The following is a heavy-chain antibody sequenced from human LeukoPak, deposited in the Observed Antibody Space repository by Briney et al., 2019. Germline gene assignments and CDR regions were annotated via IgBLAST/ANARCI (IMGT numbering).Heavy chain of an antibody. J-gene: IGHJ4*02. CDR3: ARGPRYSFGSAFDY. CDR1: GFSFSGYW. Sequence: PGGSLRLSCAGSGFSFSGYWMHWVRQAPGKGLVWVSRVNGDGTSTTYADSVKGRFTISRDNAKNTLYLQMDSLRAEDTAVYYCARGPRYSFGSAFDYWGQGTLVTVSS. V-gene: IGHV3-74*01. CDR2: VNGDGTST. D-gene: IGHD5-18*01.